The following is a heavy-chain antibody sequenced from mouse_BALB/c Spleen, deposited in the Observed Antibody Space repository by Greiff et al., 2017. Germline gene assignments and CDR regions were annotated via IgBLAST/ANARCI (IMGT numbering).Heavy chain of an antibody. J-gene: IGHJ4*01. CDR3: ASRWSNYRAMGAMDY. Sequence: VKLLESGPELVRPGESVKISCKGSGYTFTDYAMHWVKQSHAKSLEWIGVISIYYDNTNYNQKFKGKDTITVDKSSSTAYMELARLTSEDSAIYYCASRWSNYRAMGAMDYWGQGTSVTVSS. V-gene: IGHV1-67*01. CDR1: GYTFTDYA. CDR2: ISIYYDNT. D-gene: IGHD2-5*01.